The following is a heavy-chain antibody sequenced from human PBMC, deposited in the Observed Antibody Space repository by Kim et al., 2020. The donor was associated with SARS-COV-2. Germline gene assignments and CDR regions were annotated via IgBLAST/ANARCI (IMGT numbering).Heavy chain of an antibody. CDR2: ST. D-gene: IGHD3-22*01. V-gene: IGHV3-74*03. Sequence: STKYADSVKGRFTISRDNAKNTLYLQMNSLGVEDTAVYYCARSSGSYFDYWGQGTLVTVSS. CDR3: ARSSGSYFDY. J-gene: IGHJ4*02.